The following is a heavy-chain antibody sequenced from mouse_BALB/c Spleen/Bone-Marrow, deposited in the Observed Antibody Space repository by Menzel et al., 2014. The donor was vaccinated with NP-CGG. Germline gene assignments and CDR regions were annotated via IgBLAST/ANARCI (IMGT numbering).Heavy chain of an antibody. CDR3: ARSGLYYGNYLYAMDY. CDR1: GYSFTGYT. Sequence: VQLKDSGPELVKPGVSMKMSCKASGYSFTGYTMNWVKQTHGKNLEWIGLINPYNGGTSYNQKFKGKATLTVDKSSSTAYMELLSLTSEDSAVYYCARSGLYYGNYLYAMDYWGQGTSVTVSS. J-gene: IGHJ4*01. CDR2: INPYNGGT. D-gene: IGHD2-1*01. V-gene: IGHV1-26*01.